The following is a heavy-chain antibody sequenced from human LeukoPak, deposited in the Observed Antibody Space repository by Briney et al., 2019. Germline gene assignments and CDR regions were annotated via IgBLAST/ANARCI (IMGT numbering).Heavy chain of an antibody. V-gene: IGHV1-69*04. J-gene: IGHJ4*02. CDR2: ITPLLGIV. D-gene: IGHD2-21*02. CDR3: AREEGGYCGGDCYPLAFDL. CDR1: GGTFSSYT. Sequence: SVKVSCQASGGTFSSYTTSWVRQAPGQGPEWMARITPLLGIVKYSQTFQGRVTVTADKFTNTVYMELSSLRSEDTAVYYCAREEGGYCGGDCYPLAFDLWGRGTLVTVSS.